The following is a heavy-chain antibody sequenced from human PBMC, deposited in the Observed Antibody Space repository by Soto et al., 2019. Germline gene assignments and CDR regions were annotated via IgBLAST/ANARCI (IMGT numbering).Heavy chain of an antibody. Sequence: SETLSLTCTVSGGSISSYYWSWIRQPPGKGLEWIGYIYYSWSTNYNPSLKSRVTISVDTSKNQFSLKLSSVTAADTAVYYCACAYDFWSGPRAGSFDYWGQGTLVTVSS. CDR1: GGSISSYY. CDR2: IYYSWST. J-gene: IGHJ4*02. D-gene: IGHD3-3*01. CDR3: ACAYDFWSGPRAGSFDY. V-gene: IGHV4-59*01.